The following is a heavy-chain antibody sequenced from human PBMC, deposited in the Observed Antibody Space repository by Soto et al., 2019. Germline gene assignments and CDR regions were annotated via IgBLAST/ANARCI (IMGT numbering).Heavy chain of an antibody. CDR3: ARVLGYSPGYSLSWFDP. D-gene: IGHD5-18*01. V-gene: IGHV1-2*02. J-gene: IGHJ5*02. CDR1: GYTFTGYY. Sequence: SVKVSCKASGYTFTGYYMHWVRQAPGQGLEWMGWINPNSGGTNYAQKFQGRVTMTRDTSISTAYMELSRLRSDDTAVYYCARVLGYSPGYSLSWFDPWGQRTLVTVSS. CDR2: INPNSGGT.